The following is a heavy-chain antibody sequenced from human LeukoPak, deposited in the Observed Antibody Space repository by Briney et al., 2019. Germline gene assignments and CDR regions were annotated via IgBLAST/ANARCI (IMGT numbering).Heavy chain of an antibody. CDR3: ARGPGIAVAGYFDY. V-gene: IGHV4-34*01. J-gene: IGHJ4*02. Sequence: SETLSLPFAVYGGSFSGYYSSWIRQPPGQGLEWIGEINHSGSTNYNPSLKSRVTISVDTSKNQFSLKLSSVTAADTAVYYCARGPGIAVAGYFDYWGRGTLVTVSS. CDR2: INHSGST. CDR1: GGSFSGYY. D-gene: IGHD6-19*01.